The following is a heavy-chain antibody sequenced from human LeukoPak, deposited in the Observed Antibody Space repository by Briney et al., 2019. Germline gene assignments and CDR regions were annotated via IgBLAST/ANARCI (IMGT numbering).Heavy chain of an antibody. CDR2: ISAYNGNT. V-gene: IGHV1-18*04. Sequence: GASVKVSCKASGYTFTGYYMHWVRQAPGQGLEWMGWISAYNGNTNYAQKLQGRVTMTTDTSTSTAYMELRSLRSDDTAVYYCAREVVVITKGNWFDPWGQGTLVTVSS. J-gene: IGHJ5*02. D-gene: IGHD3-22*01. CDR1: GYTFTGYY. CDR3: AREVVVITKGNWFDP.